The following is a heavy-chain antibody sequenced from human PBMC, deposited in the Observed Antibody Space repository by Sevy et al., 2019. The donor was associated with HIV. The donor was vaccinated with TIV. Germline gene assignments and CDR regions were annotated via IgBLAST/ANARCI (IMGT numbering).Heavy chain of an antibody. J-gene: IGHJ4*02. CDR3: ARGISRYYFDY. V-gene: IGHV3-7*04. CDR2: IKQDGSEK. Sequence: GGSLRLSCAASGFTFSSYWMSWVRQAPGKGLEWVANIKQDGSEKYYVDSVKGRFTISRDNAMNSLYLQMNSLRAEDTAVYYCARGISRYYFDYWGQGTLVTVSS. CDR1: GFTFSSYW.